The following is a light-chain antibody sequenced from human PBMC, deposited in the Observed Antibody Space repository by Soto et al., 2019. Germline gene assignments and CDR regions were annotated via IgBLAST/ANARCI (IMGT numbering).Light chain of an antibody. CDR2: KAS. J-gene: IGKJ1*01. Sequence: DSQMAQSGCALSGSVGARFTNTCRASQTISSWLAWYQQKPGKAPKVLIYKASSLESGVPSRFSGSGSGTEFTLTISSLKHDDFATYYCQQYDSYTWTFGQGTKVDIK. V-gene: IGKV1-5*03. CDR3: QQYDSYTWT. CDR1: QTISSW.